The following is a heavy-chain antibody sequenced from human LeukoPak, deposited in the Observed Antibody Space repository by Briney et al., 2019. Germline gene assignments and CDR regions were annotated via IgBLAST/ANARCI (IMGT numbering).Heavy chain of an antibody. CDR3: AKDQPPYSGSYPDY. CDR2: ISGDGGST. D-gene: IGHD1-26*01. CDR1: GFTFDDYA. Sequence: GGSLRLSCAASGFTFDDYAMHWVRQAPGKGLEWVSLISGDGGSTYYADSVKGRFTISRDNSKNSLYLQMNSLRTEDTALNYCAKDQPPYSGSYPDYWGQGTLVTVSS. J-gene: IGHJ4*02. V-gene: IGHV3-43*02.